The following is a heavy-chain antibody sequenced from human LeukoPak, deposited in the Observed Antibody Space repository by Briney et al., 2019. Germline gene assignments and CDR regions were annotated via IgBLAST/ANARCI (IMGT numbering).Heavy chain of an antibody. V-gene: IGHV1-18*01. J-gene: IGHJ6*02. D-gene: IGHD7-27*01. CDR1: GYTFTSYG. Sequence: ASVKVSCKASGYTFTSYGICWVRQAPGQGLEWMGWISAYNGNTNYAQKLQGRVTMTTDTSTSTAYMELRSLRSDDTAVYYCARDADPGEPNYYYYGRDVWGQGTTVTVSS. CDR3: ARDADPGEPNYYYYGRDV. CDR2: ISAYNGNT.